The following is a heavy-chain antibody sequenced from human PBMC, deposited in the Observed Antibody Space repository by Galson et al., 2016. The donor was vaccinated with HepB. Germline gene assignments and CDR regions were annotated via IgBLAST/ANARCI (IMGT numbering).Heavy chain of an antibody. Sequence: QSGAEVKKPGESLKISCKGSGYSFSKYWIAWVRQMPGKGLECMGIIYPDDSDTRYSPSFQGQVTISAEKSISTAYLQWSSLRASDTAMYYCSRLPYSSGNFYYSGMDVWGQGTTVTVSS. CDR3: SRLPYSSGNFYYSGMDV. CDR2: IYPDDSDT. J-gene: IGHJ6*02. CDR1: GYSFSKYW. D-gene: IGHD3-22*01. V-gene: IGHV5-51*01.